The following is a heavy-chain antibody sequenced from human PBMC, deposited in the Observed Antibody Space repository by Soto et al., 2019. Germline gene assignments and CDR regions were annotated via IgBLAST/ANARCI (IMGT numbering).Heavy chain of an antibody. D-gene: IGHD6-13*01. CDR3: ARGSGPCIAAAEYFFDS. Sequence: QVQLVESGGDLVKPGGSLRLSCAASGFIFDDYYMTWIRQAPGKGLEWISYISASSATIYYADSVKGRFTVSRDSAKKSLYLQMNTLRVEDSALYYCARGSGPCIAAAEYFFDSWGQGTLVTVSA. CDR2: ISASSATI. CDR1: GFIFDDYY. J-gene: IGHJ4*02. V-gene: IGHV3-11*01.